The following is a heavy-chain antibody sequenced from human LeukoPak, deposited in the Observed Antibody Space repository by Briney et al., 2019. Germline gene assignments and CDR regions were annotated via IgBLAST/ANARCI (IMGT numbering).Heavy chain of an antibody. D-gene: IGHD5-18*01. V-gene: IGHV4-4*07. CDR1: GASISSYS. CDR3: ARGGYTYGLDY. J-gene: IGHJ4*02. CDR2: IYTSGRH. Sequence: SETLSLTCTVSGASISSYSWSWIRQPAGKGLEYIGRIYTSGRHNYSPSLKSRVTISVDKSKNQFSLKLNSVTAADTAIYYCARGGYTYGLDYWGQGTLVTVTS.